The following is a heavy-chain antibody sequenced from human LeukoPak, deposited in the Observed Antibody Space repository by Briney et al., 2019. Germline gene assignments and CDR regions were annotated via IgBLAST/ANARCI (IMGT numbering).Heavy chain of an antibody. CDR1: GGSFSGYY. J-gene: IGHJ4*02. D-gene: IGHD5-12*01. CDR3: ARGTRRGYSGYDYFDY. Sequence: KPSETLSLTCAVYGGSFSGYYWSWIRQPPGKGLEWIGEINHSGSTNYNPSLKSRVTMSVDTSKNQFSLKLSSVTAADTAVYYCARGTRRGYSGYDYFDYWGQGTLVTVSS. V-gene: IGHV4-34*01. CDR2: INHSGST.